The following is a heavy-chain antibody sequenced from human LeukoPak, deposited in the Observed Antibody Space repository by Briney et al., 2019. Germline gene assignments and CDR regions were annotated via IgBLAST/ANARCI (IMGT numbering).Heavy chain of an antibody. D-gene: IGHD3-22*01. CDR3: ARDIDSSGYGSDY. V-gene: IGHV3-30-3*01. J-gene: IGHJ4*02. CDR2: ISYDGTNK. CDR1: GFTFSSSA. Sequence: GGCLRLSCAASGFTFSSSAMHWVRQAPGKGLDWVAVISYDGTNKYYADSVKGRFTISRDNSKNTLYLQMNSLRGEDTAVYYCARDIDSSGYGSDYWGQGTLVTVSS.